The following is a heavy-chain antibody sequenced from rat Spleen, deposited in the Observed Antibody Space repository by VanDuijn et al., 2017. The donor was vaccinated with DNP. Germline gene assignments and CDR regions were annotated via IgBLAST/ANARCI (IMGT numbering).Heavy chain of an antibody. CDR3: ARHRAIAAIWDY. CDR2: ITTGGGHT. Sequence: EVQLVESGGGLVQPGRSLKLSCAASGFTFRDYYMAWVRQVPSKGLEWVASITTGGGHTYYRDSVKGRFTISRDNAKNTQYLRMDSLRSEDTATYYCARHRAIAAIWDYWGQGVMVTVSS. D-gene: IGHD1-2*01. J-gene: IGHJ2*01. CDR1: GFTFRDYY. V-gene: IGHV5S13*01.